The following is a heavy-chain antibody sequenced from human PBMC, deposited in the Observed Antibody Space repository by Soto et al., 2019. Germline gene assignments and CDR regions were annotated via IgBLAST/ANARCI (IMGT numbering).Heavy chain of an antibody. CDR3: ARDQTDSGGDSDS. D-gene: IGHD3-22*01. J-gene: IGHJ4*02. CDR1: GFPFSGYG. Sequence: QVQLVESGGGVVQPGGSLRLSCEASGFPFSGYGIHWVRQAPGKGLEWLAIIWNDGSNEYYADSVKGRFTISRDNSKNTVYLQVSNLRAEDTAVYFCARDQTDSGGDSDSWGQGTLVTVSS. CDR2: IWNDGSNE. V-gene: IGHV3-33*01.